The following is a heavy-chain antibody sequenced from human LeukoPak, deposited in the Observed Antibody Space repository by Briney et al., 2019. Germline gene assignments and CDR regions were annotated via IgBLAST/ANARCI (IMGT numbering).Heavy chain of an antibody. CDR2: IWCDGSNK. V-gene: IGHV3-33*01. J-gene: IGHJ4*02. Sequence: PGGSLRLSCAASGFTFSSYGMHWVRQAPGKGLEWVAVIWCDGSNKYYADSVKGRFTISRDNTKNTLYLQVNSLRAEDTAVYYCARDGVAGAGHDYWGQGTLVTVSS. CDR1: GFTFSSYG. D-gene: IGHD6-19*01. CDR3: ARDGVAGAGHDY.